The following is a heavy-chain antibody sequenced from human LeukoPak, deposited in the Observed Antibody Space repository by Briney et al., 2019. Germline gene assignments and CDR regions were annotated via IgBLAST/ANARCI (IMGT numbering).Heavy chain of an antibody. CDR1: GFTFSNAW. Sequence: GGSLRLSCAASGFTFSNAWMSWVRQAPGKGLEWVSGINWNGGSTGYADSVKGRFTISRDNAKNSLYMQMNSLRAEDTALYYCARGLVTYYYYYMDVWGKGTTVTVSS. D-gene: IGHD3-10*01. CDR3: ARGLVTYYYYYMDV. J-gene: IGHJ6*03. CDR2: INWNGGST. V-gene: IGHV3-20*04.